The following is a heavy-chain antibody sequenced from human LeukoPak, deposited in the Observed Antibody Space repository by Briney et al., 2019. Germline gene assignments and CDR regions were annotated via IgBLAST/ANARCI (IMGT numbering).Heavy chain of an antibody. J-gene: IGHJ6*02. V-gene: IGHV1-2*06. Sequence: ASVKVSRKASGYTFTGYYMHWVRQAPGQGLEWMGRINPNSGGTNYAQKFQGRVTMTRDTSISTAYMELSRLRSDDTAVYYCARDSFYYYGMDVWGQGTTVTVSS. CDR3: ARDSFYYYGMDV. CDR2: INPNSGGT. CDR1: GYTFTGYY.